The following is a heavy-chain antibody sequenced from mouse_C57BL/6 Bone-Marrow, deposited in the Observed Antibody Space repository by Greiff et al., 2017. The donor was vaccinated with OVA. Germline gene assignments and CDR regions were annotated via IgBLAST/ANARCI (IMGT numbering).Heavy chain of an antibody. Sequence: QVQLQQPGAELVKPGASVKLSCKASGYTFTSYWMHWVKQRPGQGLEWIGMIHHNSGSTNYNEKFKSKATLTVDKSSSTAYMQLSSLTSEDSAVYYCARELTGSVWFAYWGQGTLVTVSA. V-gene: IGHV1-64*01. CDR3: ARELTGSVWFAY. CDR1: GYTFTSYW. J-gene: IGHJ3*01. D-gene: IGHD4-1*01. CDR2: IHHNSGST.